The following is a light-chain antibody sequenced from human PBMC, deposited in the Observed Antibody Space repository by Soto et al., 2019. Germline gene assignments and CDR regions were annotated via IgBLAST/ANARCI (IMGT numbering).Light chain of an antibody. V-gene: IGLV1-44*01. Sequence: QSVLTQPPSASETPGQTVSISCSGSNSNIASNTVNWYQHLPGTAPKLLIYYNNQRPSGVPDRFSGSKSGTSASLAISGLQSEDESDYYCQSFDTTLSAWLFGGGTKVTVL. J-gene: IGLJ3*02. CDR1: NSNIASNT. CDR3: QSFDTTLSAWL. CDR2: YNN.